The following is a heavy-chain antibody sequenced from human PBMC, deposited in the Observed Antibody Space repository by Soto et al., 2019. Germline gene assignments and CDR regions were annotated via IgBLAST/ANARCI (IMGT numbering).Heavy chain of an antibody. CDR2: IIPIFGTA. CDR1: GGTFSSYA. Sequence: VASVKVSCKASGGTFSSYAISWVRQAPGQGLEWMGGIIPIFGTANYAQKFQGRVTITADESTSTAYMELSSLRSEDTAVYYCARLYYDILTGSNLGPIDYWAQGTLVTVSS. D-gene: IGHD3-9*01. V-gene: IGHV1-69*13. CDR3: ARLYYDILTGSNLGPIDY. J-gene: IGHJ4*02.